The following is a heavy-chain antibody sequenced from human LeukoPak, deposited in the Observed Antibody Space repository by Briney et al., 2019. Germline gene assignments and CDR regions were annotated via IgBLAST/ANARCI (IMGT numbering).Heavy chain of an antibody. CDR1: GFTFGDHA. J-gene: IGHJ4*02. D-gene: IGHD6-19*01. CDR2: IRSKIYGGTT. V-gene: IGHV3-49*04. CDR3: TRDQYSSGWYDILFDY. Sequence: GGSLRLSCTASGFTFGDHAMSWVRQAPGKGLEWVGFIRSKIYGGTTEYAASVKGRFTISRDDSKSIAYLQMNSLKTEDTAVYYCTRDQYSSGWYDILFDYWGQGTLVTVSS.